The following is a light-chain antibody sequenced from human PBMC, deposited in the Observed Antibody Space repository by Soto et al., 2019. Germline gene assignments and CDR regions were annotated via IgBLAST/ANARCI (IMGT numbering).Light chain of an antibody. CDR2: QDR. CDR1: KLGNKY. Sequence: SYELTQPPSVSVSPGQTASITCSGHKLGNKYACWYQQKPGQSPVLVIYQDRKRPSGIPERFSGSNSGNTATLTISGTQAMDEADYYCQAWDSSTVVFGGGTKLTVL. CDR3: QAWDSSTVV. V-gene: IGLV3-1*01. J-gene: IGLJ2*01.